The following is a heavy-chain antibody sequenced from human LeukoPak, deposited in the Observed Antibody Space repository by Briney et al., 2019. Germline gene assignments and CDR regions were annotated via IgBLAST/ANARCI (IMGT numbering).Heavy chain of an antibody. D-gene: IGHD3-22*01. V-gene: IGHV3-7*01. CDR3: ARDRTGAYDSSGYYYYYYYGMDV. J-gene: IGHJ6*02. Sequence: GGSLRLSCAASVFTFSSYWMNWARQAPWKGLEWVATINLIGNVNYYVDSVKGRFTISRDNAKHSLYLQMNSLRAEDTAVYYCARDRTGAYDSSGYYYYYYYGMDVWGQGTTVTVSS. CDR2: INLIGNVN. CDR1: VFTFSSYW.